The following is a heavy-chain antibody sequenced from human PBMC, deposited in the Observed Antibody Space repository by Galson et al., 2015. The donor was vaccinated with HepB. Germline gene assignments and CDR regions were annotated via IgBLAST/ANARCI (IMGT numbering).Heavy chain of an antibody. V-gene: IGHV3-23*01. D-gene: IGHD5-24*01. CDR3: AKDARWLQLKGYYFDY. CDR1: GFTFSSYA. Sequence: SLRLSCAASGFTFSSYAMSWVRQAPGKGLEWVSAISGSGGSTYYADSVKGRFTISRDNSKNTLYLQMNSLRAEDTAVYYCAKDARWLQLKGYYFDYWGQGTVVTVSS. CDR2: ISGSGGST. J-gene: IGHJ4*02.